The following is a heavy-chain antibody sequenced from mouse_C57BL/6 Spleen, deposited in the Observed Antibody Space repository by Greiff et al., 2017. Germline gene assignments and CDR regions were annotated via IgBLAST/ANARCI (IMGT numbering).Heavy chain of an antibody. CDR1: GYTFTSYW. Sequence: VQLQQPGTELVKPGASVKLSCKASGYTFTSYWMHWVKQRHGQGLEWIGNINPSNGGTNYNEKFKSKATLTVDKSSSTAYMQLSSLTSEDSAVYYCARWNYYGSSSFDYWGQGTTLTVSS. CDR3: ARWNYYGSSSFDY. V-gene: IGHV1-53*01. CDR2: INPSNGGT. D-gene: IGHD1-1*01. J-gene: IGHJ2*01.